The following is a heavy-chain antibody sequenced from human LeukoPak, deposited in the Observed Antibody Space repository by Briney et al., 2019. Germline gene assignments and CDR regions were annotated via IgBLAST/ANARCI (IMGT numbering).Heavy chain of an antibody. V-gene: IGHV3-23*01. Sequence: TGGSLRLSCAASGFTFSTYSMNWVRQAPGKGLERVSAISGRDDSTYYADSVKGRFTFSRDNSKNTLYLQMNSLRAEDTAVYYCAKVLGIYYYMDVWGKGTTVTISS. CDR2: ISGRDDST. CDR3: AKVLGIYYYMDV. D-gene: IGHD1-26*01. J-gene: IGHJ6*03. CDR1: GFTFSTYS.